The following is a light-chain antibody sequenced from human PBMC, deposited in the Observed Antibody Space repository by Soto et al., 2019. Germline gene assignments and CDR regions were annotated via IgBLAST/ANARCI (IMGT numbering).Light chain of an antibody. CDR3: QHYNDWPPAFT. V-gene: IGKV3D-15*01. CDR2: GAS. Sequence: EILMTQSPATLSVSPGERATLSCRASQSLNSNLAWYQQKPGQAPRRIIYGASTRASGIPARFSGSGSGTEVTLTISSLQSEDFALYYCQHYNDWPPAFTFGPGTKVDL. J-gene: IGKJ3*01. CDR1: QSLNSN.